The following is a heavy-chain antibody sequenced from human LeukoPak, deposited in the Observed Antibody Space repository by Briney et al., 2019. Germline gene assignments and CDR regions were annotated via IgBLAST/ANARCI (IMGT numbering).Heavy chain of an antibody. CDR3: AREMKYCSSTSCYRANWFDP. CDR2: INPNSGGT. D-gene: IGHD2-2*01. Sequence: ASVKVSCKASGYTFAGYYMHWVRQAPGQGLEWMGWINPNSGGTNYAQKFQGRVTMTRDTSISTAYMELSRLRSDDTAVYYCAREMKYCSSTSCYRANWFDPWGQGTLVTVSS. CDR1: GYTFAGYY. V-gene: IGHV1-2*02. J-gene: IGHJ5*02.